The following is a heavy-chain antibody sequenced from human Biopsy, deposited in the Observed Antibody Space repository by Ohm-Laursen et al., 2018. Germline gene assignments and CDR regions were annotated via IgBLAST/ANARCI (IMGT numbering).Heavy chain of an antibody. CDR3: ARGSNEYGGLYFPH. Sequence: TLSLTCTVSGGSFTGHYWSWIRQPPGKGLEWIGHISYTGYTSYKSSLKSRVTISLDTSRKHFSLRLTSLAAADAAVYYCARGSNEYGGLYFPHWGQGTLVTVSS. CDR1: GGSFTGHY. CDR2: ISYTGYT. J-gene: IGHJ1*01. D-gene: IGHD4-23*01. V-gene: IGHV4-59*11.